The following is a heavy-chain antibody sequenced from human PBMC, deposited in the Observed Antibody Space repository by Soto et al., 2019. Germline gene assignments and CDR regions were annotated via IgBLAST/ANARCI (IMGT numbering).Heavy chain of an antibody. CDR2: ISSSSSTI. CDR3: ASRRGRAYYYYYGMDV. CDR1: GFTFSSYS. V-gene: IGHV3-48*01. D-gene: IGHD3-16*01. J-gene: IGHJ6*02. Sequence: GSLRLSCAASGFTFSSYSMNWVRQAPGKGLEWVSYISSSSSTIYYADSVKGRFTISRDNAKNSLYLQMNSLRAEDTAVYYCASRRGRAYYYYYGMDVWGQGTTVTVSS.